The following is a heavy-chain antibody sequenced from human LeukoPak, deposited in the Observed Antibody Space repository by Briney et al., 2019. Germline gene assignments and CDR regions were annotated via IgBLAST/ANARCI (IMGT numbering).Heavy chain of an antibody. Sequence: PSETLSLTCTVSGGSISSSSYYWGWIRQPPGKGLGWLGSIYYSGSTYYNPSLKSRVTISVDTSKNQFSLKLSSVTAADTAVYYCAGGFVGATLVWFDPWGQGTLVTVSS. V-gene: IGHV4-39*07. CDR1: GGSISSSSYY. CDR3: AGGFVGATLVWFDP. D-gene: IGHD1-26*01. J-gene: IGHJ5*02. CDR2: IYYSGST.